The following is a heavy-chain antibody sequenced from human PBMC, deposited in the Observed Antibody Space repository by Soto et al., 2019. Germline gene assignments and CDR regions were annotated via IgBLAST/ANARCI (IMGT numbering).Heavy chain of an antibody. CDR3: ARETRSPNWFDP. Sequence: GASVKVSCKASGCTFSSYAISGVRQAPGQGLEWMGGIIPIFGTANYAQKFQGRVTITADESTSTAYMELSSLRSEDTAVYYCARETRSPNWFDPWGQGTLVTVSS. J-gene: IGHJ5*02. CDR1: GCTFSSYA. CDR2: IIPIFGTA. V-gene: IGHV1-69*13. D-gene: IGHD2-15*01.